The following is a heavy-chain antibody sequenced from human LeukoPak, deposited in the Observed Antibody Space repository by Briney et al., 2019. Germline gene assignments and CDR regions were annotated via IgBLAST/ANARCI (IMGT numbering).Heavy chain of an antibody. Sequence: SETLSLTCTVSGGSISSYYWSWIRQPPGKGLEWIGYIYYSGSTNYNPSLKSRVTISVDTSKNQFSLKLSSVTAADTAVYYCARQKTYYYDSSGYQTLDYWGQGTLVTVSS. CDR3: ARQKTYYYDSSGYQTLDY. J-gene: IGHJ4*02. D-gene: IGHD3-22*01. CDR1: GGSISSYY. CDR2: IYYSGST. V-gene: IGHV4-59*01.